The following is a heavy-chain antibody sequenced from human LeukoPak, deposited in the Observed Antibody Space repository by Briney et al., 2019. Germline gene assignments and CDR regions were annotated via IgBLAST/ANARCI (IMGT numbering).Heavy chain of an antibody. CDR2: IYYSGNS. J-gene: IGHJ4*02. D-gene: IGHD6-13*01. Sequence: SETLFLTCTVSGDSITSYFWSWIRQPPGQGLEWIGFIYYSGNSNYHPSLRSRVTMSVDTPKNQFSLNLRSVTAADTAVYYCARAGSWHNANFDYWGQGTLVIVSS. CDR1: GDSITSYF. CDR3: ARAGSWHNANFDY. V-gene: IGHV4-59*01.